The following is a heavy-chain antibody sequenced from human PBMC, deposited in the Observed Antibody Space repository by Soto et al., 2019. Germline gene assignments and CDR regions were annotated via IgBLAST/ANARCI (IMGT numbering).Heavy chain of an antibody. CDR2: IIPIFGTA. D-gene: IGHD1-20*01. Sequence: ASVKVSCKASGGTFSSYAISWVRQAPGQGLEWMGGIIPIFGTANYAQKFQGRVTITADESTSTAYMELSSLRSEDTAVYYCARMTNNYYYYYGMEVWGQGTTGTVS. CDR1: GGTFSSYA. V-gene: IGHV1-69*13. CDR3: ARMTNNYYYYYGMEV. J-gene: IGHJ6*02.